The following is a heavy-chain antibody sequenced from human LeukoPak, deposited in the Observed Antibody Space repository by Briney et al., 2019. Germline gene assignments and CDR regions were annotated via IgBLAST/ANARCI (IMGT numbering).Heavy chain of an antibody. V-gene: IGHV3-48*01. Sequence: GGSLRLSCAASGFNYSSYTMNWVRQAPGMGLEWLSYVSASRGITYYADSVKGRFTISRDNAKNSLYLQMNSLRAEDTAVYYCVRGSLASGVVVYYYYYLDVWGKGTTVTVSS. CDR2: VSASRGIT. CDR3: VRGSLASGVVVYYYYYLDV. D-gene: IGHD3-3*01. J-gene: IGHJ6*03. CDR1: GFNYSSYT.